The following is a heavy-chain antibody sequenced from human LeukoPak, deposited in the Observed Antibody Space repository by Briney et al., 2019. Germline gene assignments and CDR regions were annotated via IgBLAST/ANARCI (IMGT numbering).Heavy chain of an antibody. J-gene: IGHJ4*02. D-gene: IGHD5-18*01. V-gene: IGHV1-8*01. CDR2: MNPNSGNT. CDR3: ARGLPLQLWSSSSFYFDY. Sequence: GASVKVSCKASGCTFTSYDINWVRQATGQGLEWMGWMNPNSGNTGYAQKFQGRVTMTRNTSISTAYMELSSLRSEDTAVYYCARGLPLQLWSSSSFYFDYWGQGTLVTVSS. CDR1: GCTFTSYD.